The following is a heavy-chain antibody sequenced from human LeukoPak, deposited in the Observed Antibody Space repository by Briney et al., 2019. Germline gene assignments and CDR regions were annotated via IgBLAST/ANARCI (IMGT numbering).Heavy chain of an antibody. J-gene: IGHJ6*02. D-gene: IGHD4-17*01. Sequence: EASVHVSCKPCRGTLSRYTIKWVREAPGPRQEWRGRIIPILGIANYGQKFPGRITVTADKSTNRAYMELSSPRPENTALDYCARAVPVGDHEVYYGLDVWGQGTTVTVSS. CDR1: RGTLSRYT. CDR2: IIPILGIA. V-gene: IGHV1-69*10. CDR3: ARAVPVGDHEVYYGLDV.